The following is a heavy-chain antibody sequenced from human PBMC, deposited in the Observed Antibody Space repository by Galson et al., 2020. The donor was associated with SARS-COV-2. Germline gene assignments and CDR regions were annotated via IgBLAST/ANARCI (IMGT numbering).Heavy chain of an antibody. Sequence: SETLSLTCTVSAGSISTSSDYWGWIRQPPGKGLEWIATISYSGSTYYNPSLKSRVMISVDKSKNQFSLKMSSVTAADTAVYYCARRKYYNYYMDVWGKGTTVNISS. V-gene: IGHV4-39*01. CDR1: AGSISTSSDY. J-gene: IGHJ6*03. CDR3: ARRKYYNYYMDV. CDR2: ISYSGST.